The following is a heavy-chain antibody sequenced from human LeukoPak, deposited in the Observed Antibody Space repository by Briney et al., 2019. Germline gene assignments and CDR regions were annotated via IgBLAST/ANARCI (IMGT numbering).Heavy chain of an antibody. CDR1: GGTFSSYA. V-gene: IGHV1-69*13. J-gene: IGHJ4*02. CDR2: IIPIFGTA. Sequence: SVKVSCKASGGTFSSYAISWVRQAPGQGLEWMGGIIPIFGTANYAQRFLGRVTITADESTSTAYVELSSLRSEDTAVYYCARDRAYDFWSGQSTQTRGYFDYWGQGTLVTVSS. D-gene: IGHD3-3*01. CDR3: ARDRAYDFWSGQSTQTRGYFDY.